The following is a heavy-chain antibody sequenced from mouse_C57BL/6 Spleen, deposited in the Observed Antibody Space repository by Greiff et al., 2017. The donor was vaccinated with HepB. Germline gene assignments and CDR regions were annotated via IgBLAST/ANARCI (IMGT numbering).Heavy chain of an antibody. D-gene: IGHD1-1*01. CDR2: INPNNGGT. V-gene: IGHV1-26*01. Sequence: EVQLQQSGPELVKPGASVKISCKASGYTFTDYYMNWVKQSHGKSLEWIGDINPNNGGTSYNQKFKGKATLTVDKSSSTAYMELRSLTSEDSAVYYCAITTVPAAWFAYWGQGTLVTVSA. CDR1: GYTFTDYY. CDR3: AITTVPAAWFAY. J-gene: IGHJ3*01.